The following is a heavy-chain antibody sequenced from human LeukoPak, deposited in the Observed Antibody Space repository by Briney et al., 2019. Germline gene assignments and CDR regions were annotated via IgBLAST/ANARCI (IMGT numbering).Heavy chain of an antibody. CDR2: IYYSGST. J-gene: IGHJ4*02. V-gene: IGHV4-39*01. D-gene: IGHD6-6*01. Sequence: SETLSLTCTVSGGSISSSSYYWGWIRQPPGKGLEWIGSIYYSGSTYYNPSLKSRVTISVDTSKNQFSLKLSSVTAADTAVYYCARRGYSSSSGVGYWGQGTLVTVSS. CDR3: ARRGYSSSSGVGY. CDR1: GGSISSSSYY.